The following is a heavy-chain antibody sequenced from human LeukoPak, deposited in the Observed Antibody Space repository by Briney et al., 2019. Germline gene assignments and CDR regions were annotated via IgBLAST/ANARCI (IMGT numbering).Heavy chain of an antibody. CDR2: ISNNDVT. V-gene: IGHV3-69-1*02. CDR1: GITSSNFY. CDR3: VRSLRSADF. Sequence: GSLRLSCAASGITSSNFYMMWVRQAPGKGLEWVSYISNNDVTKYADSVRGRLTISRDNAKNTLFLQMDSLRPEDTAVYYCVRSLRSADFWGQGTLVTVSS. J-gene: IGHJ4*02.